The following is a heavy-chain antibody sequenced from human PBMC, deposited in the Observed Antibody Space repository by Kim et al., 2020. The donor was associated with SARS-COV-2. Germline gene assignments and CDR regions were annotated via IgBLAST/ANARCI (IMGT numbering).Heavy chain of an antibody. D-gene: IGHD6-13*01. V-gene: IGHV3-48*03. Sequence: GGSLRLSCAASGFTFSSYEMNWVRQAPGKGLEWVSYISSSGSTIYYAASVKGRFTISRDNAKNSRYLQMNSLRAEDTAVYYCASLYSSSRRWGQGTLVPV. CDR2: ISSSGSTI. CDR1: GFTFSSYE. J-gene: IGHJ4*02. CDR3: ASLYSSSRR.